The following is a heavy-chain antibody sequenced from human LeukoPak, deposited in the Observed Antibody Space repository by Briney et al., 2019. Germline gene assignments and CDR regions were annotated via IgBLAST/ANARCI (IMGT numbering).Heavy chain of an antibody. D-gene: IGHD3-3*01. CDR2: IYPGDSDT. CDR3: ARLLRFGSPFDP. Sequence: RGESLKISRSGSGYSFTSYWIGWVRHMPGKGLEWMGIIYPGDSDTRYSASFQGQVTISADKSISTAYLQWSSLKASDTAMYYCARLLRFGSPFDPWGQGTLVTVSS. J-gene: IGHJ5*02. CDR1: GYSFTSYW. V-gene: IGHV5-51*01.